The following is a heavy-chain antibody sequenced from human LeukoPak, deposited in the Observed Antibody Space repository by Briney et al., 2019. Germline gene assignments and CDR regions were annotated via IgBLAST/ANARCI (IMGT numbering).Heavy chain of an antibody. Sequence: GTSMKVSCKASGGTFSSYAISWVRQAPGQGLEWMGGIIPIFGTANYAQKFQGRVTITADESTSTAYMELSSLRSEDTAVYYCARGVAVAGTEFVGVKYYFDYWGQGTLVTVSS. CDR3: ARGVAVAGTEFVGVKYYFDY. V-gene: IGHV1-69*13. CDR1: GGTFSSYA. CDR2: IIPIFGTA. D-gene: IGHD6-19*01. J-gene: IGHJ4*02.